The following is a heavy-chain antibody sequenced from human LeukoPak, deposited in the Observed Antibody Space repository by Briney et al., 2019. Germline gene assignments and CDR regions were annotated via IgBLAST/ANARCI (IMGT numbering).Heavy chain of an antibody. V-gene: IGHV3-48*04. CDR3: ARGPRYFDY. CDR1: GFTFSSYS. CDR2: ISTTSRAI. J-gene: IGHJ4*02. Sequence: GGSLRLSCAASGFTFSSYSMNWVRQAPGKGLEWVSYISTTSRAIYYADSVKGRFTISRDNAKNSLYLQMNSLRAEDTAVYYCARGPRYFDYWGQGALVTVSS.